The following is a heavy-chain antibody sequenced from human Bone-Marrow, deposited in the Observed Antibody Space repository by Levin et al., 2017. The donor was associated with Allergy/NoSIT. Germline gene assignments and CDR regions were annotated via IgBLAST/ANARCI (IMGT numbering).Heavy chain of an antibody. CDR3: ASLQYGDYGNDY. J-gene: IGHJ4*02. Sequence: PGGSLRLSCAASGFTFSTYSMNWVRQAPGKGLEWVSAIISSGTNTYYADSVKGRFTISRDNAKNSLYLQMNSLRAEDTAVYYCASLQYGDYGNDYWGQGTLVTVSS. D-gene: IGHD4-17*01. V-gene: IGHV3-21*06. CDR1: GFTFSTYS. CDR2: IISSGTNT.